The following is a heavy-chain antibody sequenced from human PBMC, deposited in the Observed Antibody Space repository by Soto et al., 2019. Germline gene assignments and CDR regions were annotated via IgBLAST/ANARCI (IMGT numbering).Heavy chain of an antibody. D-gene: IGHD6-19*01. Sequence: EVQLLESGGGLVQPGGSLRLSCAASGFTFSSYAMSWVRQAPGKGLEWVSAISGSGGSTLYADSVKGRITISRDNSKNTLYLQMNSLRAEATAVYYCAKGRAPSGWYPPYYYGMDVWGLGTTVTVSS. CDR1: GFTFSSYA. CDR2: ISGSGGST. CDR3: AKGRAPSGWYPPYYYGMDV. J-gene: IGHJ6*02. V-gene: IGHV3-23*01.